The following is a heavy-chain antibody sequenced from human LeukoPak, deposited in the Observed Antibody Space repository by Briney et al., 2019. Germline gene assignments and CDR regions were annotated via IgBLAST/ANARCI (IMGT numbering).Heavy chain of an antibody. CDR1: GGSLSGYD. CDR3: ARRSWGSDFDY. Sequence: SETLPLTCAVYGGSLSGYDWSWIRQPPAKGLEWIGEIDHSGSTNYNPSLKSRVTISVDTSENQFSLKLSSVTAADTAVYYCARRSWGSDFDYWGQGALVTVSS. D-gene: IGHD3-16*01. V-gene: IGHV4-34*01. J-gene: IGHJ4*02. CDR2: IDHSGST.